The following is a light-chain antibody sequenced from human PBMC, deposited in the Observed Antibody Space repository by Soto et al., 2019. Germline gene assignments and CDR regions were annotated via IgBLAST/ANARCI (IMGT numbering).Light chain of an antibody. CDR2: EGT. CDR1: STDFENYNL. J-gene: IGLJ2*01. Sequence: QSALTQPASVSGSPGQSITISCTRTSTDFENYNLVSWYQHCPDTALKLIIYEGTKRPSEISDRFSASESDNTASLIISGRQPEDEADDYCSSSEGSSASVVFGGGTKVTVL. V-gene: IGLV2-23*01. CDR3: SSSEGSSASVV.